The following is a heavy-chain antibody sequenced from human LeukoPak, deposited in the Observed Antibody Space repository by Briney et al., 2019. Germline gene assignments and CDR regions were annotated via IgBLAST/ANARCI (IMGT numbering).Heavy chain of an antibody. CDR2: ISYDGSNE. J-gene: IGHJ4*02. D-gene: IGHD4-23*01. CDR1: GFSFSVYA. CDR3: AREMTSVVGKNLDY. Sequence: GGSLRLSCAVSGFSFSVYAMHWVRQAPGKGLEWMALISYDGSNELYADSVKGRFTISRDNSKNTLYLQMNSLRPEDTAVYYCAREMTSVVGKNLDYWGQGTPVTVSS. V-gene: IGHV3-30-3*01.